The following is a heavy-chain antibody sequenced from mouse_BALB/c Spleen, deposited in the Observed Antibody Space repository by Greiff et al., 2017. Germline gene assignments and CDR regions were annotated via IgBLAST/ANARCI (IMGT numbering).Heavy chain of an antibody. J-gene: IGHJ4*01. CDR1: GYSITSGYY. Sequence: EVQLQESGPGLVKPSQSLSLTCSVTGYSITSGYYWNWIRQFPGNKLEWMGYISYDGSNNYNPSLKNRISITRDTSKNQFFLKLNSVTTEDTATYYCARFLASYGYDDAMDYWGQGTSVTVSS. V-gene: IGHV3-6*02. CDR2: ISYDGSN. D-gene: IGHD2-2*01. CDR3: ARFLASYGYDDAMDY.